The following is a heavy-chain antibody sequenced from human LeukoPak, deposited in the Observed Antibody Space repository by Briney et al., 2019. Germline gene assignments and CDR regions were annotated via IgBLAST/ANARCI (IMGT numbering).Heavy chain of an antibody. J-gene: IGHJ6*03. Sequence: PGGSLRLSCAASGFTFSSYSMNWVRQAPGKGLEWVSSISSSSSYIYYADSVKGRFTISRDNAKHSLYLQMNSLRAEDTAVYYCARDKCRVVPGLCYYMDVWSKGTTVTVSS. CDR2: ISSSSSYI. D-gene: IGHD2-15*01. CDR3: ARDKCRVVPGLCYYMDV. V-gene: IGHV3-21*01. CDR1: GFTFSSYS.